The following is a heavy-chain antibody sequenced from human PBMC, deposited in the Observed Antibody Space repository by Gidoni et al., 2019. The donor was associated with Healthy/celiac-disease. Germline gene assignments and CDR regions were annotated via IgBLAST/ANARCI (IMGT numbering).Heavy chain of an antibody. CDR1: GRTFSSYA. J-gene: IGHJ6*03. CDR3: ARDAVLTTVTTDYYYYMDV. CDR2: IIPILGIA. Sequence: QVQLVHSGAEVKKPGSSVKVSCKASGRTFSSYAISWVRQAPGQGLEWMGRIIPILGIANYAQKFQGRVTITADKSTSTAYMELSSLRSEDTAVYYCARDAVLTTVTTDYYYYMDVWGKGTTVTVSS. V-gene: IGHV1-69*04. D-gene: IGHD4-4*01.